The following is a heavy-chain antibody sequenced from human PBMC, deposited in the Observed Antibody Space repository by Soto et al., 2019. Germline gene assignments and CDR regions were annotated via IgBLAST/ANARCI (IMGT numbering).Heavy chain of an antibody. CDR2: IIPIFGTA. D-gene: IGHD3-3*01. V-gene: IGHV1-69*01. Sequence: QVQLVQSGAEVKKPGSSVKVSCKASGGTFSSYAISWVRQAPGQGLEWMGGIIPIFGTANYAQKFQGRVTITADESTSTAYMEVSSLRSEDTAVYYCAREGSYDVWSGLRYYYYGMDVWGQGSTVTVSS. CDR1: GGTFSSYA. J-gene: IGHJ6*02. CDR3: AREGSYDVWSGLRYYYYGMDV.